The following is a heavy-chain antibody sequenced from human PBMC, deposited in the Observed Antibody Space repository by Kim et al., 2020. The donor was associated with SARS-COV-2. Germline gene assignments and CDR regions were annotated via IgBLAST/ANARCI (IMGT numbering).Heavy chain of an antibody. CDR1: GFTFSSYS. CDR2: ISSSSSYI. CDR3: ARAYPFTRLDRTEGLYFDY. Sequence: GGSLRLSCAASGFTFSSYSMNWVRQAPGKGLEWVSSISSSSSYIYYADSVKGRFTISRDNAKNSLYLQMNSLRAEDTAVYYCARAYPFTRLDRTEGLYFDYWGQGTLVTVSS. D-gene: IGHD3-22*01. J-gene: IGHJ4*02. V-gene: IGHV3-21*01.